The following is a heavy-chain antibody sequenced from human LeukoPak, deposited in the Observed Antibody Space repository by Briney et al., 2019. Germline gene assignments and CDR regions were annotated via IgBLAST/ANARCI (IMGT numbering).Heavy chain of an antibody. D-gene: IGHD4-17*01. V-gene: IGHV4-59*08. CDR2: VDYSGST. J-gene: IGHJ5*02. CDR1: GAPLNNYY. Sequence: PSETLSLTCTVSGAPLNNYYRNWVRQPPGKELEWIGNVDYSGSTRYNPSLKSRATMSLDSSKNQFSLRLTSVTAADMAVYYCAMQVGIYGDYNNWFDPWGQGARVTVSS. CDR3: AMQVGIYGDYNNWFDP.